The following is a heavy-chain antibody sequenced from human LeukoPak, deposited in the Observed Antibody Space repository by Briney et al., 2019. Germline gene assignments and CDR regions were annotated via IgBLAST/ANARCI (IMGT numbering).Heavy chain of an antibody. CDR2: ISSSGIYT. CDR1: GFTFSSYS. CDR3: AKDPRYWRY. V-gene: IGHV3-21*04. J-gene: IGHJ4*02. D-gene: IGHD2-15*01. Sequence: PGGSLTLSCAASGFTFSSYSMNWVRQAPGKGLEWVASISSSGIYTFYAESLKGRITISRDNSKNTLYLQMNSLRAEDTAVYYCAKDPRYWRYWGQGTLVTVSS.